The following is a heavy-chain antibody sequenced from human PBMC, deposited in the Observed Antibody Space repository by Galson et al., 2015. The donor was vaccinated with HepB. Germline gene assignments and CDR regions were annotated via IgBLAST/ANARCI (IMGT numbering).Heavy chain of an antibody. CDR1: GFTFSSYA. CDR3: VPTHWNDPYYGMDV. V-gene: IGHV3-64D*06. Sequence: SLRLSCAASGFTFSSYAMHWVRQAPGKGLEYVSAISSNGGSTYYADSVKGRFTISRDNSKNTLYLQTSSLRAEDTAVYYCVPTHWNDPYYGMDVWGQGTTVTVSS. J-gene: IGHJ6*02. CDR2: ISSNGGST. D-gene: IGHD1-1*01.